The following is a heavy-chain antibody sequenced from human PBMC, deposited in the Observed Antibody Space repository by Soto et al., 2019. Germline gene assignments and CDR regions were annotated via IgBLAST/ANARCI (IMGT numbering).Heavy chain of an antibody. CDR3: AHRQLYNGAWNEGTFDY. CDR1: GFSLTTRTVG. D-gene: IGHD1-1*01. Sequence: QITLKESGPTLVKPTQTLTLTCTFSGFSLTTRTVGVGWIRQPPGQALEWVALIYWDDDKRYNPSLKTRVTITKDTSKNQVVLTMTNMDPVDTATYYCAHRQLYNGAWNEGTFDYWGQGALVTVSS. CDR2: IYWDDDK. J-gene: IGHJ4*02. V-gene: IGHV2-5*02.